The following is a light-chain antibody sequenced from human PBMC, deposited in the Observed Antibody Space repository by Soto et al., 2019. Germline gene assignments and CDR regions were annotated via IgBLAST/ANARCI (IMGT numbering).Light chain of an antibody. Sequence: KVMTQSPATVAVCPGERATLSCRAGQNIHTNLAWYQQKPGQAPRLLFYGASNRATGIPDRFSGSGSGTDFILAISCRDPYGFAVSFCEQHDRSPRTFGGGTKVDIK. CDR2: GAS. V-gene: IGKV3D-15*01. J-gene: IGKJ4*02. CDR1: QNIHTN. CDR3: EQHDRSPRT.